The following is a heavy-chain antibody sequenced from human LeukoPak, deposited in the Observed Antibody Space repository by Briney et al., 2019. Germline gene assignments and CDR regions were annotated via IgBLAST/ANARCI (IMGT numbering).Heavy chain of an antibody. D-gene: IGHD4-23*01. V-gene: IGHV1-46*01. CDR1: GYTFTSYY. Sequence: GASVKVSCKASGYTFTSYYMHWVRQAPGQGLEWMGIINPSGGSTSYARKFQGRVTMTRDTSTSTVYMELSSLRSEDTAVYYCATDPAHYGGNSVVDYWGQGTLVTVSS. J-gene: IGHJ4*02. CDR3: ATDPAHYGGNSVVDY. CDR2: INPSGGST.